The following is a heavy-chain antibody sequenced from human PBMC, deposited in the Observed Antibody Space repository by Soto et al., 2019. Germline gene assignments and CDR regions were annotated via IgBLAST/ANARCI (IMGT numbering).Heavy chain of an antibody. V-gene: IGHV4-38-2*01. D-gene: IGHD3-3*01. Sequence: SETLSLTCAVSGDSISSGYHWAWIRQSPGKGLEWVASIYHTGTTYYNPSLTSRVTISVDTSRNQFSLKLTSVTAADSALYYCARTDTVGYYPYFGQGQLVTVSS. J-gene: IGHJ4*02. CDR3: ARTDTVGYYPY. CDR2: IYHTGTT. CDR1: GDSISSGYH.